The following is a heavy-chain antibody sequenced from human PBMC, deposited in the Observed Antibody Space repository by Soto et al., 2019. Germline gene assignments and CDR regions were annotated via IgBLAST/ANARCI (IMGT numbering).Heavy chain of an antibody. CDR2: ILYIGTT. J-gene: IGHJ4*02. Sequence: QLRLQESGPGLLRPSETLSLTCNVSGGASSSSRYFWVWVRQPPGKTLEWIGHILYIGTTHYNETLKRQVTISVATSKTQSSPRLTYVNPADTAVYYCARGGGSYGVLFDYWGQGTLVPVSS. CDR3: ARGGGSYGVLFDY. CDR1: GGASSSSRYF. V-gene: IGHV4-39*02. D-gene: IGHD4-17*01.